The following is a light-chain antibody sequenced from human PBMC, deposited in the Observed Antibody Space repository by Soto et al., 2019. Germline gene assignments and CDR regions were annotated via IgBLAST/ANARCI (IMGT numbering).Light chain of an antibody. V-gene: IGKV1-33*01. CDR3: QHYDDPPIT. J-gene: IGKJ5*01. CDR1: QDISHY. Sequence: SVRGTIKKNCQASQDISHYLNWHQQKPGKALKLLISDASNLHPGVPSRFRGSGSGTGFSFSIAVLEFVVVASYDCQHYDDPPITSGQGTRLEIK. CDR2: DAS.